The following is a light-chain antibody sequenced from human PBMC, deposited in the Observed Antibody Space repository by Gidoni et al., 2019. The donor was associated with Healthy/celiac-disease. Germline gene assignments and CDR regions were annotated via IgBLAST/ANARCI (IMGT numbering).Light chain of an antibody. CDR2: WAS. V-gene: IGKV4-1*01. Sequence: DHVMTQSPEAMAVSLGERATINCKSSQSVLYSSNNKNYLAWYQQKPGQPPKLLIYWASTRESGVPDRFSGSGSGTDFTLTISSLQAEDLAVYYCQQYYSTPYTFGQGTKLEIK. J-gene: IGKJ2*01. CDR3: QQYYSTPYT. CDR1: QSVLYSSNNKNY.